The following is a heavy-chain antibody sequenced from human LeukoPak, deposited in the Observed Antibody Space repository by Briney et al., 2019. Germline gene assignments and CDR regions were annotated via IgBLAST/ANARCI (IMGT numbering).Heavy chain of an antibody. V-gene: IGHV3-15*01. D-gene: IGHD6-19*01. Sequence: GGSLRLSCAASGFTFSNAWMSWVRQAPGKGLEWVGHIKTKTAGGTADYAAPVKGRFTISRDDSQNTLYVQMDSLRTEDTGVYYCTHLGSGWYVRDWGRGTLVTVSS. CDR2: IKTKTAGGTA. CDR1: GFTFSNAW. CDR3: THLGSGWYVRD. J-gene: IGHJ4*02.